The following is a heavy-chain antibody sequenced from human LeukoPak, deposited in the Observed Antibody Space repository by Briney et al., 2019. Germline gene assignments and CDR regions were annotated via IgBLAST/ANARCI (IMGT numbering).Heavy chain of an antibody. V-gene: IGHV3-11*01. Sequence: SGGSLRLSCAASGFTFSDYSMSWIRQAPGKGLEWVSYIRSSGNTIYYADSVKGRFTISRDNAKNSLYLQMNSLRAEDMALYYCAKASGPSSPDAFDIWGQGTMVTVSS. CDR2: IRSSGNTI. J-gene: IGHJ3*02. CDR1: GFTFSDYS. CDR3: AKASGPSSPDAFDI. D-gene: IGHD3-10*01.